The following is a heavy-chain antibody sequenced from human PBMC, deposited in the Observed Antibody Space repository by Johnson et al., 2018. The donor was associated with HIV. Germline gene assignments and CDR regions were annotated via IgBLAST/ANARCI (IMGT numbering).Heavy chain of an antibody. CDR2: LFSGGTT. CDR1: GFTVSGYY. V-gene: IGHV3-66*01. D-gene: IGHD5-24*01. J-gene: IGHJ3*02. CDR3: ARACRDGYTCDAFDI. Sequence: VQLVESGGGLLQPGGSLRLSCAASGFTVSGYYMSWVRQAPGKGLEWVSVLFSGGTTYYADSVKGRFTISRDNSKNTLYLQMNSLRAEDTAVYYCARACRDGYTCDAFDILGQGTMVTVSS.